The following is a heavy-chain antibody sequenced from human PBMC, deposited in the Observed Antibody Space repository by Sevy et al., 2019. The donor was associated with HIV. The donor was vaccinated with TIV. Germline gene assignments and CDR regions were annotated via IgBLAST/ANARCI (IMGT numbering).Heavy chain of an antibody. D-gene: IGHD3-3*01. CDR1: GFTFSSFA. Sequence: GGSLRLSCAASGFTFSSFAMHWVRQAPGKGLEWVAVISYDGSNKYYADSVKGRFTISRDNSKNTLYLQMNSLRAEDTAVYYSAREGYDFWSGYWKDAFDIWGQGTMVTVSS. J-gene: IGHJ3*02. CDR3: AREGYDFWSGYWKDAFDI. V-gene: IGHV3-30-3*01. CDR2: ISYDGSNK.